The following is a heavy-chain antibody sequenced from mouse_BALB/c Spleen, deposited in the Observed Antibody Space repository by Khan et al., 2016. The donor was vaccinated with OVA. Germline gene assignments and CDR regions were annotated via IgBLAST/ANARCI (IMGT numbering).Heavy chain of an antibody. CDR2: IDPPTGNT. J-gene: IGHJ2*03. Sequence: VQLKQSGAELVKSGATVKLSCTASGLNINHTYMHWLQHWPQQGPPRLARIDPPTGNTKYDPQFPGQATITADPSSNPAYLQLSSLTSEDTAVYYCARVARKWGQGTSRTVAS. V-gene: IGHV14-3*02. CDR3: ARVARK. CDR1: GLNINHTY.